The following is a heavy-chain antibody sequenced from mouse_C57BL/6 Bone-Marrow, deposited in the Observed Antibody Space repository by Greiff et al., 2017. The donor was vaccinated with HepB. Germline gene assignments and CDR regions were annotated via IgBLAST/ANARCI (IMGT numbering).Heavy chain of an antibody. CDR3: TRDQGNYGSSYLIAMDY. CDR1: GFTFSSYA. J-gene: IGHJ4*01. V-gene: IGHV5-9-1*02. Sequence: EVQGVESGEGLVKPGGSLKLSCAASGFTFSSYAMSWVRQTPEKRLEWVAYISSGGDYIYYADTVKGRFTISRDNARNTLYLQMSSLKSEDTAMYYCTRDQGNYGSSYLIAMDYWGQGTSVTVSS. D-gene: IGHD1-1*01. CDR2: ISSGGDYI.